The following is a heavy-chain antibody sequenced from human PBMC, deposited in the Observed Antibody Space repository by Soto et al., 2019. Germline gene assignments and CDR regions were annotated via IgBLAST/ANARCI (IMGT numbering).Heavy chain of an antibody. V-gene: IGHV3-48*02. CDR2: ITSSSNPI. D-gene: IGHD2-15*01. CDR3: ARGCGGNCYSAYGMDV. Sequence: GGSLRLSCAASRFTFSSYSMHWVRQAPGKGLEWISYITSSSNPIYYGDSVKGRFTVSRDNAKNSLYLQMSSLRDDDTAVYYCARGCGGNCYSAYGMDVWGQGTTVTVSS. J-gene: IGHJ6*02. CDR1: RFTFSSYS.